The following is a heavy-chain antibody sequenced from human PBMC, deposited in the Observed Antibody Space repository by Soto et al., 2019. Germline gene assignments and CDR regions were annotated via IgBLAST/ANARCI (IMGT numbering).Heavy chain of an antibody. CDR1: GFAISRGYY. CDR3: AREKVGTTFFDN. CDR2: IYPSVSS. V-gene: IGHV4-38-2*02. D-gene: IGHD1-1*01. Sequence: SETMSLTCNVSGFAISRGYYWSWVRQPPGKRLEWIGSIYPSVSSYHNPSLESRLTLSIDTSKNQFTLKLASVTAADTALYYCAREKVGTTFFDNWGQGTQVTVSS. J-gene: IGHJ4*02.